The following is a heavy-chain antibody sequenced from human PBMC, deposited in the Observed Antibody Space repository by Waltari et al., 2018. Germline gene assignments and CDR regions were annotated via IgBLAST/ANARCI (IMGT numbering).Heavy chain of an antibody. Sequence: QVQVVQSGAEVKKPGASVKVSCKVSGYTLTELSIHWVRQAPGKGLEWMGGFDPEHGETSYAQKFQGRVSMTEDTSTDTAYMEVSSLRSEDTAVYYCATGYCGGGSCYFDQWGQGTLVTVAS. V-gene: IGHV1-24*01. CDR3: ATGYCGGGSCYFDQ. CDR1: GYTLTELS. CDR2: FDPEHGET. D-gene: IGHD2-15*01. J-gene: IGHJ4*02.